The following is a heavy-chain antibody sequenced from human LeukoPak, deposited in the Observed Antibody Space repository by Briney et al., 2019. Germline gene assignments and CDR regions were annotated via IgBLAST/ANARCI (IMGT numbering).Heavy chain of an antibody. Sequence: PSETLSLTCTVSGGSVSSGSYYWRWIRQPPGKGLEWIGYIYYSGSTNYNPSLKSRVTISVDTSKNQFSLKLSSVTAAHTAVYFWARGPTGAVGLPLRLLSSGMDAGAKGPRSPSP. J-gene: IGHJ6*02. CDR1: GGSVSSGSYY. CDR2: IYYSGST. D-gene: IGHD6-13*01. CDR3: ARGPTGAVGLPLRLLSSGMDA. V-gene: IGHV4-61*01.